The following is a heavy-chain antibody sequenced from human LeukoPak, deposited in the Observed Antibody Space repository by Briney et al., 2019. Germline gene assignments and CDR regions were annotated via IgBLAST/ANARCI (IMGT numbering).Heavy chain of an antibody. V-gene: IGHV3-21*01. J-gene: IGHJ6*02. CDR2: ISSSSSYI. D-gene: IGHD3-3*01. CDR3: ARDLKPYYDFWSGSYYYYGMDV. CDR1: GSTFSSYS. Sequence: GGSLRLSCAASGSTFSSYSMNRVRQAPGKGLEWVSSISSSSSYIYYADSVKGRFTISRDNAKNSLYLQMNSLRAEDTAVYYCARDLKPYYDFWSGSYYYYGMDVWGQGTTVTVSS.